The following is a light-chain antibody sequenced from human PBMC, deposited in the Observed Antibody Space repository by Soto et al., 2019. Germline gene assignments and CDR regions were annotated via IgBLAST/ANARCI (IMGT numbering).Light chain of an antibody. Sequence: QSVLTQPPSASGTPGQRVTISCSGSSSSIGSNTVHWYQQLPDTAPKPLIYSSNQRPSGVPDRFSGSKSGTSASLAISGLQSEDEADYYCAAWDDNLNGVVFGGGTKVTVL. CDR1: SSSIGSNT. CDR2: SSN. J-gene: IGLJ2*01. V-gene: IGLV1-44*01. CDR3: AAWDDNLNGVV.